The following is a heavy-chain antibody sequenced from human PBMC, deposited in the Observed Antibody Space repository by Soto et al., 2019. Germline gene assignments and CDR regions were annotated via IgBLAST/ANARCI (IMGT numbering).Heavy chain of an antibody. V-gene: IGHV3-21*01. CDR2: ISTSGSRI. D-gene: IGHD2-8*01. CDR3: ARRDCTNGVCPFDD. Sequence: GGSLRLSCAASGFTFSGSSMNWVRQAPGQGLEWVSSISTSGSRIYYANSVKGRFTISRDNAKNSLFLQMNSLRAEDTAVYYCARRDCTNGVCPFDDWGQGTLVTVSS. CDR1: GFTFSGSS. J-gene: IGHJ4*02.